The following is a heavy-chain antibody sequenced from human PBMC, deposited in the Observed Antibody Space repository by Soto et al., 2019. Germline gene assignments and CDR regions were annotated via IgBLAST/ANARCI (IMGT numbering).Heavy chain of an antibody. CDR1: DGSFSGYG. D-gene: IGHD1-26*01. CDR2: INHSGST. Sequence: SETLSLTCAVYDGSFSGYGWGWIRQPPGKGLEWIGEINHSGSTNYNPSLKSRVTISVDTSKKQFSLKLSSVTAADTAVYYCARGFGASVFLYYYYYMDVWDKGTTLTVSS. CDR3: ARGFGASVFLYYYYYMDV. V-gene: IGHV4-34*01. J-gene: IGHJ6*03.